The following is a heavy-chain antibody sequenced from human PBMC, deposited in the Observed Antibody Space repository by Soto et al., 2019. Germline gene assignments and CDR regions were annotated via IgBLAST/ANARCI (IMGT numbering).Heavy chain of an antibody. CDR3: ARDQRQWGGPFDS. CDR2: ISSDGSKK. D-gene: IGHD6-19*01. J-gene: IGHJ4*02. CDR1: GFTFTAYA. V-gene: IGHV3-30-3*01. Sequence: QVQLVESGGGVVQPGRSLRLSCAASGFTFTAYAMHWVRQAPGKGLEWVAVISSDGSKKYYADSVKGRFTISRDNSKNTLYLQMNSLTAGDTPVYYCARDQRQWGGPFDSWGQGTLVTVSS.